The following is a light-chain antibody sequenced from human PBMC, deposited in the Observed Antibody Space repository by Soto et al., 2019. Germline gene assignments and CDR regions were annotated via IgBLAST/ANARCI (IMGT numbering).Light chain of an antibody. CDR2: EVC. J-gene: IGLJ2*01. Sequence: QSVLTQPPSASGSPGQSVTISCTGTSSDVGGYNYVSWYQQHPGKAPKLMIYEVCKRPSGVPDRFSGSKSGNTASLTVSGLQAEDEADYYCSSYAGSNNFVVFGGGTKVTVL. CDR1: SSDVGGYNY. V-gene: IGLV2-8*01. CDR3: SSYAGSNNFVV.